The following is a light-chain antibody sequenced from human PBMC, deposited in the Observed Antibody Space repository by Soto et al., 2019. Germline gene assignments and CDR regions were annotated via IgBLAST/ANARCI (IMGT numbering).Light chain of an antibody. Sequence: DIVMTQSPLSLPVTPGEPAAISCRSSQSLLHSSGYTYLDWYLQKPGQSPQLLIHSASNRASGVXHXXSGTGSGTDFTLHISRVEAEDVGVSFCMQALQTPPPFGPGTRVDI. CDR1: QSLLHSSGYTY. J-gene: IGKJ3*01. V-gene: IGKV2-28*01. CDR3: MQALQTPPP. CDR2: SAS.